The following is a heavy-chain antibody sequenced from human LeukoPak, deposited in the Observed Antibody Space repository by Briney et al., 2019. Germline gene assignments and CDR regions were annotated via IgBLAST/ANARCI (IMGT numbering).Heavy chain of an antibody. CDR1: GYTFTGYY. CDR2: INPNSGGT. D-gene: IGHD2-15*01. J-gene: IGHJ4*02. CDR3: ARDQGGGPHLDY. V-gene: IGHV1-2*02. Sequence: ASVKVSCKASGYTFTGYYMHWVRQAPGQGLEWMGWINPNSGGTNYAQKFQGRVTMTRDTSTSTVYMELSSLRSEDTAVYYCARDQGGGPHLDYWGQGTLVTVSS.